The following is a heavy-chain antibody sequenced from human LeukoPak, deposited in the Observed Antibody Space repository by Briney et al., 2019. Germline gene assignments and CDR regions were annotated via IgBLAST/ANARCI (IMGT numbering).Heavy chain of an antibody. CDR3: AKDHLIAVAGSFDY. J-gene: IGHJ4*02. Sequence: AGGSLRLSCAASGFTFSSYAMSWVRQAPGKGLEWVSAISGSGGSTYYVDSVKGRFTISRDNSKNTLYLQMNRLRAEDTAVYYCAKDHLIAVAGSFDYWGQGTLVTVSS. CDR2: ISGSGGST. CDR1: GFTFSSYA. V-gene: IGHV3-23*01. D-gene: IGHD6-19*01.